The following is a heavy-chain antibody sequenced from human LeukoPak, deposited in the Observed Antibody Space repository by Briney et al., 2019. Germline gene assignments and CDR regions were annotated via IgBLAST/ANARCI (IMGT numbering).Heavy chain of an antibody. CDR2: IVVGSGNT. D-gene: IGHD6-19*01. Sequence: ASVKVSCKASGFTFTSSAVQWVRQARGQRLEWIGWIVVGSGNTNYAQKFQERVTITRDMSTSTAYMELSSLRSEDTAVYYCATAYSSGWYGNCYYGMDVWGQGTTVTVSS. CDR3: ATAYSSGWYGNCYYGMDV. CDR1: GFTFTSSA. V-gene: IGHV1-58*01. J-gene: IGHJ6*02.